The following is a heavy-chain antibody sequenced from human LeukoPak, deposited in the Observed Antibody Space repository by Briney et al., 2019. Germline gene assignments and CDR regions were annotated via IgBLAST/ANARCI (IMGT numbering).Heavy chain of an antibody. CDR3: AIHCYDSSGNLFES. V-gene: IGHV4-38-2*01. Sequence: PSETLSLTCAVSGYSISSGYYWGWIRQPPGEGLEWIGSVYHSGSTYYNPSLKSRVTISLDTSKNQFSLRLGSVTAADTAVYYCAIHCYDSSGNLFESWGRGSLVTVSS. CDR1: GYSISSGYY. D-gene: IGHD3-22*01. J-gene: IGHJ4*02. CDR2: VYHSGST.